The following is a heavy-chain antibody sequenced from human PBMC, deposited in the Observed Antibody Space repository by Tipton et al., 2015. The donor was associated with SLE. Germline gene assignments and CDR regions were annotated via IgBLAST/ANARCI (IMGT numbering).Heavy chain of an antibody. J-gene: IGHJ3*02. D-gene: IGHD3-10*01. Sequence: TLSLTCTVSGGSISSSSYYWGWIRQPPGKGLEWIGSIYYSGSTYYNPSLRSRVTISVDTSKNLFSLKLSSVTAADTAVYYCARQGDGSGSYYYAFDIWGQGTMVTLSS. V-gene: IGHV4-39*01. CDR2: IYYSGST. CDR1: GGSISSSSYY. CDR3: ARQGDGSGSYYYAFDI.